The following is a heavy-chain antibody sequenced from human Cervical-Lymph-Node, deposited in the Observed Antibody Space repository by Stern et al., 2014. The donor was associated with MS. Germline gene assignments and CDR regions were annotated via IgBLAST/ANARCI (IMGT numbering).Heavy chain of an antibody. D-gene: IGHD2-2*01. CDR2: VYHTGSA. CDR1: GDSISNDNW. CDR3: ARDQGFQLMNS. Sequence: VQLEESGPGLVRPSGTLSLTCAVSGDSISNDNWWRWVRQPPGKRLEWSGEVYHTGSANYAPSLKSRVTISVDKSKNQFSLRLTSMTAADTAVYYCARDQGFQLMNSWGQGTLVIVSS. J-gene: IGHJ4*02. V-gene: IGHV4-4*02.